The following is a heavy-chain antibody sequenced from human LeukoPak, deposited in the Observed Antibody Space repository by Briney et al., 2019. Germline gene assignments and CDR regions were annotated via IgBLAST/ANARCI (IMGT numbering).Heavy chain of an antibody. V-gene: IGHV4-38-2*02. CDR2: LYHSGTT. J-gene: IGHJ4*02. Sequence: SETLSLTCTVSGYSISSGYYWGWIRQPPGKGLEWMGSLYHSGTTYYNPSLKSRVTILVDTSKNQFSLKLSSVTAADTAVYYCARDLGYSYGPTEVDCWGQGTLVTVSS. D-gene: IGHD5-18*01. CDR3: ARDLGYSYGPTEVDC. CDR1: GYSISSGYY.